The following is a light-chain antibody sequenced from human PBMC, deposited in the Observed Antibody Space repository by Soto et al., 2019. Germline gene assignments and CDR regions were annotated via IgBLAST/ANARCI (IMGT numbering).Light chain of an antibody. V-gene: IGKV3-20*01. J-gene: IGKJ2*01. CDR1: QSVSSTY. CDR3: QQYVSSVYT. Sequence: EIVLTQSPGPLSLSPGERATLSCRASQSVSSTYLAWYQQKPGQAPRLLIYGASNRATGIPDRFSGSGSGTDFTLTISRLEPEDFAVYYCQQYVSSVYTFGQGTKLEIK. CDR2: GAS.